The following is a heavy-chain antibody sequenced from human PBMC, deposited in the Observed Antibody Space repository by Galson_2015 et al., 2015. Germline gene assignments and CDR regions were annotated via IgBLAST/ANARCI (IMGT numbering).Heavy chain of an antibody. CDR1: GATFTSLT. Sequence: SVKVSCKASGATFTSLTIHWVRQAPGEGLVWMGKIIPVFDVPSYAQTFQGRVTISADMSTSTTYMELTGLRFEDTAVYYCATGVGTLVGYHLEYWGPGSRVAVSS. CDR2: IIPVFDVP. CDR3: ATGVGTLVGYHLEY. J-gene: IGHJ4*01. V-gene: IGHV1-69*02. D-gene: IGHD5-18*01.